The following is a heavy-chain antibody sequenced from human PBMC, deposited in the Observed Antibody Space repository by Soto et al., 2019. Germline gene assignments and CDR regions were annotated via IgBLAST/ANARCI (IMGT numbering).Heavy chain of an antibody. Sequence: SETLSLTCTVSGGSIISTHYYWGWIRQPPGKGLEWIGTIYPTGSTYYNPSLNSRLTISVDTSESQLSLKLSSVTAADTAVYYCVRLVARYGSSSGRFDPWGQGALVTVSS. CDR1: GGSIISTHYY. D-gene: IGHD6-6*01. J-gene: IGHJ5*02. V-gene: IGHV4-39*01. CDR3: VRLVARYGSSSGRFDP. CDR2: IYPTGST.